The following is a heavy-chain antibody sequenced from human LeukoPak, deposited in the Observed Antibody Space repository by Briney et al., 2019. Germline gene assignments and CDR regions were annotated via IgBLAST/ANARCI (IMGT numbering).Heavy chain of an antibody. CDR2: IVVGSGNT. Sequence: SVKVSCKAPGFTFTSSAMQWVRQARGQRLEWIGWIVVGSGNTNYAQKFQERVTITRDMSTSTAYMELSSLRSEDTAVYYCAAQPHDYDYVWGSYRWSDAFDIWGQGTMVTVSS. D-gene: IGHD3-16*02. J-gene: IGHJ3*02. CDR1: GFTFTSSA. CDR3: AAQPHDYDYVWGSYRWSDAFDI. V-gene: IGHV1-58*02.